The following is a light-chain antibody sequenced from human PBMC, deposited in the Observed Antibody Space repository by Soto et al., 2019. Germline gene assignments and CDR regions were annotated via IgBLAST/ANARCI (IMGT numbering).Light chain of an antibody. J-gene: IGKJ2*01. Sequence: DIQLTQSPSFLSASVGDRVTFTCRASQDIRSNLAWYQQKPGKAPKFLIYGASTLQSGVPLRFSGSGFGTEFTLTISSLQPEDFATYSCQQVNGYPHTFGQGTKLEIK. CDR3: QQVNGYPHT. CDR2: GAS. CDR1: QDIRSN. V-gene: IGKV1-9*01.